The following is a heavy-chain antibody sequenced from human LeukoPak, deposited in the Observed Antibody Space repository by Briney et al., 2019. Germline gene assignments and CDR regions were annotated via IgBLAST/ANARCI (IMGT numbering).Heavy chain of an antibody. D-gene: IGHD3-22*01. V-gene: IGHV1-69*05. CDR3: ARPLRSGYYYNAFDI. Sequence: SVKVSCEASGGTFSSYAISWVRQAPGQGLELMGRIIPIFGTANYAQKFQGRVTITTDESTSTAYMELSSLRSEDTAVYYCARPLRSGYYYNAFDIWGQGTMVTVSS. J-gene: IGHJ3*02. CDR1: GGTFSSYA. CDR2: IIPIFGTA.